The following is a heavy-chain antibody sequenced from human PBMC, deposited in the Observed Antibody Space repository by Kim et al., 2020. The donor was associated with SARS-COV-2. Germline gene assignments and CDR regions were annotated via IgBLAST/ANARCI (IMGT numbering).Heavy chain of an antibody. D-gene: IGHD1-26*01. CDR2: ISRDVTYT. J-gene: IGHJ4*02. Sequence: GGSLRLSCAGSGITFSSFSLTWVRRAPGRGLEWVSSISRDVTYTYYADSVKGRFTISRDNAKKSLFLQMNSLRAEDTAVYYCAAGARGSLDRGSDYWGQGTLVTVSS. CDR1: GITFSSFS. V-gene: IGHV3-21*01. CDR3: AAGARGSLDRGSDY.